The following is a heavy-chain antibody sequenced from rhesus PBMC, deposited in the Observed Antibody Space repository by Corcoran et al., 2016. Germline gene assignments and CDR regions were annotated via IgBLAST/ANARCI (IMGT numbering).Heavy chain of an antibody. Sequence: QVQLQESGPGLVKPSETLSLTCAVSGYSISSGYYWGWIPHPPGRGLEYIGYISGSRESTYYNPSVKNRVTISKDTSKKHFSLKLTSVTAADTAVYYCARMATYGSSYYFDYWGQGVLVTVSS. J-gene: IGHJ4*01. V-gene: IGHV4-99*01. CDR3: ARMATYGSSYYFDY. D-gene: IGHD4-29*01. CDR2: ISGSREST. CDR1: GYSISSGYY.